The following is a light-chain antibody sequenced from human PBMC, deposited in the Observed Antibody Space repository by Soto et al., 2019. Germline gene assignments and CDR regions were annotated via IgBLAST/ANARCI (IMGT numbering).Light chain of an antibody. CDR2: DTS. V-gene: IGLV7-46*01. J-gene: IGLJ3*02. CDR1: TGAVTSSHY. CDR3: LLSYSGTSWV. Sequence: QAVVTQEPSLTVSPGGTVTLTCGSTTGAVTSSHYPYWFQQKPGQAPRTLIYDTSNKHSWTPARFSGSLLGGKAALTLAGAQTDDEAVYYCLLSYSGTSWVFGGGTKLTVL.